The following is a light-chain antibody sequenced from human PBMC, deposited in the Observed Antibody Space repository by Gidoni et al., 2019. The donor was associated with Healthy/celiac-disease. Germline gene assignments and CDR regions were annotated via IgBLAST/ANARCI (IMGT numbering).Light chain of an antibody. Sequence: NFMLPQPHSVSESPGKTVTISCTGSSGSIASNYVQWYQQRPGSAPTTVIYEDNQRPSGVPDRFSGSIDSSSNSASLTISGLKTEDEADYYCQSYDSSKAVFGGGTQLTVL. CDR3: QSYDSSKAV. V-gene: IGLV6-57*02. J-gene: IGLJ7*01. CDR1: SGSIASNY. CDR2: EDN.